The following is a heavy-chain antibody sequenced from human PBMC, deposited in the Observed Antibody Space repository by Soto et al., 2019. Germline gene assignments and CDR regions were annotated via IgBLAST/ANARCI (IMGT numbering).Heavy chain of an antibody. Sequence: ASVKVSCKASGYTFTSYGISWVRQAPGQGLEWMGWISAYNGNTNYAQKLQGRVTMTTDTSTSTAYMELRSLRSDDTAVYYCARDRDDILTGYTPHLGIYYYYYGMDVWGQGTTVTVSS. D-gene: IGHD3-9*01. CDR3: ARDRDDILTGYTPHLGIYYYYYGMDV. J-gene: IGHJ6*02. CDR1: GYTFTSYG. V-gene: IGHV1-18*01. CDR2: ISAYNGNT.